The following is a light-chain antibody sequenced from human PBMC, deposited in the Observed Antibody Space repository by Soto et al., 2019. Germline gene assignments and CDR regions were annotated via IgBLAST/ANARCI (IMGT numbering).Light chain of an antibody. Sequence: EIVMTQSPATLSVSPGERANISCRASQSVTTYLAWYQQKPGQAPRLLIYGASSRATGIPDRFSGSGSGTDFTLTISRLEPEDFAVYYCQQYGSSRWTFGQGTKVDIK. V-gene: IGKV3-20*01. J-gene: IGKJ1*01. CDR2: GAS. CDR3: QQYGSSRWT. CDR1: QSVTTY.